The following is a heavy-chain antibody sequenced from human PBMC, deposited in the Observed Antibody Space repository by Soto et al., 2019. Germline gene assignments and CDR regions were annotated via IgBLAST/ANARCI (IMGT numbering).Heavy chain of an antibody. Sequence: QVQLVESGGGVVQPGRSLRLSCAASGFTFTNYGIHWVRQAPGKGLEWVAVIWHDGSNEYYADSVKGRFIISRDNSKKMLYLQMNSLRAEDTAVYYCVREVLSGDVRLWSGMDVWGEGTTVTVSS. CDR2: IWHDGSNE. J-gene: IGHJ6*04. CDR1: GFTFTNYG. D-gene: IGHD3-10*01. V-gene: IGHV3-33*01. CDR3: VREVLSGDVRLWSGMDV.